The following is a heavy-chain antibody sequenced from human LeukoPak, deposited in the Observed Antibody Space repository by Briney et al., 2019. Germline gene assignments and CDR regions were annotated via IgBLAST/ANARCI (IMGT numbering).Heavy chain of an antibody. J-gene: IGHJ4*02. D-gene: IGHD2-8*02. V-gene: IGHV5-51*01. CDR3: ARQLAVSSINSDY. CDR2: IYPGDSDT. CDR1: GYSFTSYW. Sequence: GESLKISCKGSGYSFTSYWIGWVRQMPGKGLEWMGIIYPGDSDTRYSPSFQGQVTISADKSISTAYLQWSSLKAADTAMYYCARQLAVSSINSDYWGQGTLVTVSS.